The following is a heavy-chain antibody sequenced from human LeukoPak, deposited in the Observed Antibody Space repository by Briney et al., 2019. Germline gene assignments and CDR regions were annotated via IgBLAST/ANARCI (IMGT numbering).Heavy chain of an antibody. Sequence: GRSLRLSCAASGFTFDDYAMHWVRQAPGKGLEWVSGISWNSGSIGYADSVKGRFTISRDNAKNSLYLQTNSLRAEDTALYYCAKDSRYCSSTSCYSWFDPWGQGTLVTVSS. J-gene: IGHJ5*02. CDR1: GFTFDDYA. V-gene: IGHV3-9*01. CDR2: ISWNSGSI. CDR3: AKDSRYCSSTSCYSWFDP. D-gene: IGHD2-2*01.